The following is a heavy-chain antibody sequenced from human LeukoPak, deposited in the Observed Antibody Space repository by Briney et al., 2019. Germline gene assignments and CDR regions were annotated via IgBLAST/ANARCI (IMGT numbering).Heavy chain of an antibody. D-gene: IGHD3-10*01. J-gene: IGHJ6*03. CDR3: ARLGRGYGSGSHYYYYYMDV. CDR2: INPNSGGT. V-gene: IGHV1-2*02. Sequence: GASVKVSCKASGYTFTSYGISWVRQAPGQGLEWMGWINPNSGGTNYAQKFQGRVTMTRDTSISTAYMELSRLRSDDTAVYYCARLGRGYGSGSHYYYYYMDVWGKGTTVTISS. CDR1: GYTFTSYG.